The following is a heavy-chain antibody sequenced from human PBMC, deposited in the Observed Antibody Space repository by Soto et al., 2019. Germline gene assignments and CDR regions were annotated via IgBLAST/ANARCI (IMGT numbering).Heavy chain of an antibody. CDR3: ASKVMATIDY. D-gene: IGHD2-21*01. V-gene: IGHV4-39*01. CDR2: IYYSGTT. J-gene: IGHJ4*02. CDR1: GCSISSSSYY. Sequence: PSGTLRLTCTVSGCSISSSSYYWGWIRQPPGKGLEWIGSIYYSGTTYYNQSLKSRVTISVDTSKNQFSLKLSSVTAADTAVYYCASKVMATIDYWGQGTLVTVS.